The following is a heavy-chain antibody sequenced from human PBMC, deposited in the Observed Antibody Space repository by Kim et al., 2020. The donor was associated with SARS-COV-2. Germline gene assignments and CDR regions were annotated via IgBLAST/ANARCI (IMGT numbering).Heavy chain of an antibody. V-gene: IGHV3-74*01. CDR3: AILIGVIAASHDVFDI. CDR2: INSVGNST. Sequence: GGSLRLSCAASGFTFSPYWMHWVRQVPGKGLVWVSRINSVGNSTTYADSMKGRFTISRDNRKNTLYLQMNGLRAEDTAVYYCAILIGVIAASHDVFDIWGQGTMVTVSS. CDR1: GFTFSPYW. D-gene: IGHD3-22*01. J-gene: IGHJ3*02.